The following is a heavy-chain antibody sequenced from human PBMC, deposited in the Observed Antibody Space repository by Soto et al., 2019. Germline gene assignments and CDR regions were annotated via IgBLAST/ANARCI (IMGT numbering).Heavy chain of an antibody. CDR3: ARASGDGYKHPDAFDI. CDR1: GFTFSSYA. J-gene: IGHJ3*02. D-gene: IGHD5-12*01. V-gene: IGHV3-30-3*01. Sequence: QVQLVESGGGVVQPGRSLRLSCAASGFTFSSYAMHWVRQAPGKGLEWVAVISYDGSNKYYADSVKGRFTISRDNSKNTLYPPMNSLRAEDTAVYYCARASGDGYKHPDAFDIWGRGRTVTVSS. CDR2: ISYDGSNK.